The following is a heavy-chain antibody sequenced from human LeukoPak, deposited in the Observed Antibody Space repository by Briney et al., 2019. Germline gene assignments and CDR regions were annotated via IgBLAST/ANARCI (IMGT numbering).Heavy chain of an antibody. CDR1: GYTFTSYY. D-gene: IGHD6-19*01. J-gene: IGHJ2*01. Sequence: ASVKVSCKASGYTFTSYYMHWVRQAPGQGLEWMGIINPSGGSTSYAQKFQGRVTMTRDTSISTASMELSSLKYEDTAVYYCARDSCGGGGCHFWYFDLWGRGTLVTVSS. CDR2: INPSGGST. V-gene: IGHV1-46*01. CDR3: ARDSCGGGGCHFWYFDL.